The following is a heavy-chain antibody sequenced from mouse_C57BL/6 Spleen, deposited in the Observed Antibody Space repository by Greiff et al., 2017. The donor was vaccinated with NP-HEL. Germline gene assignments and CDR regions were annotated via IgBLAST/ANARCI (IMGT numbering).Heavy chain of an antibody. CDR2: IDPSDSYT. CDR3: LIYDGYQGAY. V-gene: IGHV1-50*01. CDR1: GYTFTSYW. D-gene: IGHD2-3*01. Sequence: VQLQQPGAELVKPGASVKLSCKASGYTFTSYWMQWVKQRPGQGLEWIGEIDPSDSYTNYNQKFKGKATLTVDTSSSTAYMQLSSLTSEDSAVYYCLIYDGYQGAYWGQGTLVTVSA. J-gene: IGHJ3*01.